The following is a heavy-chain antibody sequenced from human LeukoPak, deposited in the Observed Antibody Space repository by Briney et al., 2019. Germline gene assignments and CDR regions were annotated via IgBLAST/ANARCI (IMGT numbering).Heavy chain of an antibody. D-gene: IGHD6-13*01. CDR1: GFTFSIDA. Sequence: GGSLRLSRAASGFTFSIDAMSWVRQAPGKGLEWISDIVGSGTKTNYADSVKGRFTISRDNSKNTLYLQMSGLRAEDTAVYYCAKDQLVLFDSWGQGTLVIVSS. V-gene: IGHV3-23*01. CDR3: AKDQLVLFDS. CDR2: IVGSGTKT. J-gene: IGHJ4*02.